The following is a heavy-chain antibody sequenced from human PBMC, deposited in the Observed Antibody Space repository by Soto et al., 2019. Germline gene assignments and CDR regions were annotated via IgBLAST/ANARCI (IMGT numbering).Heavy chain of an antibody. CDR3: ARHSGYCRSPDCQVDAFDV. Sequence: EVRLEESGGGLVQPGGSLRLSCVASGFTSCSTWMSWVRHTPGRGLEWVANINQDGSARYYVDSVKGRFTISRDTAKNSLYLQITSLRAEDTALYFCARHSGYCRSPDCQVDAFDVWGQGTMVTVSS. CDR1: GFTSCSTW. J-gene: IGHJ3*01. V-gene: IGHV3-7*05. CDR2: INQDGSAR. D-gene: IGHD2-2*03.